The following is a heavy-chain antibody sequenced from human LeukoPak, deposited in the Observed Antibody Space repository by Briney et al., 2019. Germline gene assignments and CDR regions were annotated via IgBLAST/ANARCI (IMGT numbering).Heavy chain of an antibody. CDR1: GFTFSSYW. CDR3: ARLSDSSGTPRSDY. V-gene: IGHV3-7*03. CDR2: IKQDGSEK. D-gene: IGHD3-22*01. J-gene: IGHJ4*02. Sequence: PGGSLRLSCAASGFTFSSYWMSWVRQAPGKGLEWVASIKQDGSEKYYVDSVKGRFTISRDNAKNSLHLQMNSLRAEDTAVYYCARLSDSSGTPRSDYWGQGTLVTVSS.